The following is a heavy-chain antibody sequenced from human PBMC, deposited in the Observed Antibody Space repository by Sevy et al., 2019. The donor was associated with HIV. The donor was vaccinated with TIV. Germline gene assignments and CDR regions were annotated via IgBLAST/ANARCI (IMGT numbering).Heavy chain of an antibody. CDR3: VREGLGGFSYSLDF. Sequence: GGSLRLSCAVSGFTFSSYGMSWVRQAPGKGLEWVATMKQDGSDKYYVDSVKGRFTISRDNAKNSLYLQMNSLRAEDSAVFYCVREGLGGFSYSLDFWGQGTLVTVSS. V-gene: IGHV3-7*01. CDR2: MKQDGSDK. D-gene: IGHD5-18*01. J-gene: IGHJ4*02. CDR1: GFTFSSYG.